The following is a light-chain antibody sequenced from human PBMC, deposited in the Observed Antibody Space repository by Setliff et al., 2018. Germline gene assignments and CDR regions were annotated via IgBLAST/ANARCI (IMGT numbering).Light chain of an antibody. V-gene: IGLV2-11*01. CDR2: DVS. CDR1: SSDVGGYNY. CDR3: SSYTSSSTQV. J-gene: IGLJ1*01. Sequence: QSALTQPRSVSGSPGQSVTISCTGTSSDVGGYNYVSWYQQHPGKAPKVMIYDVSKRPSGVPDRFSGSKSGNTASLTISGLQAEDEAEYYCSSYTSSSTQVFGTGTQLTVL.